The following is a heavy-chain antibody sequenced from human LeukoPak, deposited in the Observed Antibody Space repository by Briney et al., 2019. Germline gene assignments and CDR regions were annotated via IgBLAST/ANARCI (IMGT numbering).Heavy chain of an antibody. Sequence: GASLKVSCKASGYTFPSYGISWVRQAPGQALDWMGWISAYNGNTNYAQKVQGRVTMTTDTSTSTACMELRSLRSDDTAVYYWARSWETQLGFDYWGQGTLVTVSS. CDR2: ISAYNGNT. J-gene: IGHJ4*02. V-gene: IGHV1-18*04. CDR3: ARSWETQLGFDY. D-gene: IGHD2-2*01. CDR1: GYTFPSYG.